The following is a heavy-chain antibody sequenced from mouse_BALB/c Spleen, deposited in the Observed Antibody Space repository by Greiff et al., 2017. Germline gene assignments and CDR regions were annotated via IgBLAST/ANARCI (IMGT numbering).Heavy chain of an antibody. D-gene: IGHD2-10*02. CDR1: GFTFSSFG. Sequence: EVQLVESGGGLVQPGGSRKLSCAASGFTFSSFGMHWVRQAPEKGLEWVAYISSGSSTIYYADTVKGRFTISRDNPKNTLFLQMTRLRSEDTAMYYCARSEYGNYFDYWGQGTTLTVSS. V-gene: IGHV5-17*02. CDR3: ARSEYGNYFDY. J-gene: IGHJ2*01. CDR2: ISSGSSTI.